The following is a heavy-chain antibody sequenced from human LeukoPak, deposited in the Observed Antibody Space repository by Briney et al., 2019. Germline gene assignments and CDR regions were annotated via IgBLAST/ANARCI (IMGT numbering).Heavy chain of an antibody. CDR3: AKMEYYYYYGMDV. D-gene: IGHD5-24*01. CDR1: GGTFSSYA. J-gene: IGHJ6*02. CDR2: IIPIFGTA. V-gene: IGHV1-69*05. Sequence: SVKVSCKASGGTFSSYAISWVRQAPGQGLEWMGGIIPIFGTANYAQKFQGRVTITTDESTSTAYMELSSLRSEDTAVYYCAKMEYYYYYGMDVWGQGTTVTVSS.